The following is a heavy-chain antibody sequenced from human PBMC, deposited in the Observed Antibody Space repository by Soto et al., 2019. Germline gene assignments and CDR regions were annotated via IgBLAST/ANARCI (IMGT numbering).Heavy chain of an antibody. CDR2: IIPIFGTT. V-gene: IGHV1-69*06. D-gene: IGHD2-15*01. J-gene: IGHJ5*02. Sequence: QVQLVQSGAEVKKPGSSVKVSCKASGGAFSTYAFTWVRQAPGQGLEWMGGIIPIFGTTNYAQKFQGRVTITADKSTSTAYMELSSLRYADTAVYYCASGYCSGGNCYENWFDPWGQGTLVTVSS. CDR3: ASGYCSGGNCYENWFDP. CDR1: GGAFSTYA.